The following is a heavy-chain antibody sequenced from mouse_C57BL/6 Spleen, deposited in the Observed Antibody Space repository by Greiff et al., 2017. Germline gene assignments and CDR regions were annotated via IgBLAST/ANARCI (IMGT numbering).Heavy chain of an antibody. D-gene: IGHD2-3*01. CDR2: ISSGSSTI. V-gene: IGHV5-17*01. CDR1: GFTFSDYG. Sequence: EVKVEESGGGLVKPGGSLKLSCAASGFTFSDYGMHWVRQAPEKGLEWVAYISSGSSTIYYADTVKGRFTISRDNAKNTLFLQMTSLRSEDTAMYYCARDGYPAWFAYWGQGTLVTVSA. CDR3: ARDGYPAWFAY. J-gene: IGHJ3*01.